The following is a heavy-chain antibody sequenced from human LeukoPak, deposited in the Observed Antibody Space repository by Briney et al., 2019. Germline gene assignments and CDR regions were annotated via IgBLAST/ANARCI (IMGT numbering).Heavy chain of an antibody. CDR3: ASLILAAQGLPNWFDP. CDR2: FDPEDGET. V-gene: IGHV1-24*01. J-gene: IGHJ5*02. CDR1: GYTLTELS. Sequence: ASVTVSCKVSGYTLTELSMHWVRQAPGKGLEWMGGFDPEDGETIYAQKFQGRVTMTEDTSTDTAYMEPSSLRSEDTAVYYCASLILAAQGLPNWFDPWGQGTLVTVSS. D-gene: IGHD6-6*01.